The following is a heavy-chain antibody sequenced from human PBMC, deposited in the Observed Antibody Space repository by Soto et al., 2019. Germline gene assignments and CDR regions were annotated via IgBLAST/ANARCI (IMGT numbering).Heavy chain of an antibody. D-gene: IGHD6-13*01. CDR3: ARRGPGTFFDD. CDR1: GFTFRSYA. CDR2: ISGSGGST. J-gene: IGHJ4*02. V-gene: IGHV3-23*01. Sequence: EVQLLESGGGLVQPGGSLRLSCAASGFTFRSYAMNWVRQTPGKGLEWVSVISGSGGSTYYADSVKGRLTISRDNSKNTLYLQMNSLKAEVTAVYYCARRGPGTFFDDWGKGTLVTVSS.